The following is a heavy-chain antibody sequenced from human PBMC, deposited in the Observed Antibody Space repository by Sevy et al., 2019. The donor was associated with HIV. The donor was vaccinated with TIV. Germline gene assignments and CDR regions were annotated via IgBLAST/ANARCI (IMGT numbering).Heavy chain of an antibody. V-gene: IGHV3-33*08. Sequence: GGSLRLSCAASGFAISTYWVTWVRQAPGKGLEWVAAIWYDGSKKYYADSVKGRFTISRDNSKNTLYLQMNSLRAEDTAVYFCARDGDYSNYGIDYWGQGTLVTVSS. CDR2: IWYDGSKK. D-gene: IGHD4-4*01. CDR1: GFAISTYW. J-gene: IGHJ4*02. CDR3: ARDGDYSNYGIDY.